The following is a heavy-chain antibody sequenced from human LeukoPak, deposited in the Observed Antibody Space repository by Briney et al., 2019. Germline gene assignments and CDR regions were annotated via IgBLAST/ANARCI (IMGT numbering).Heavy chain of an antibody. Sequence: GGSLRLSCAASGFTFSSYAIHWVRQAPGKGLEYVSAISSNGGSTYYANSVKGRFTISRDNSKNTLYLQMGSLRAEDMAVYYCARAISVAGTIMLDYWGQGTLVTVSS. CDR1: GFTFSSYA. J-gene: IGHJ4*02. CDR3: ARAISVAGTIMLDY. V-gene: IGHV3-64*01. CDR2: ISSNGGST. D-gene: IGHD6-19*01.